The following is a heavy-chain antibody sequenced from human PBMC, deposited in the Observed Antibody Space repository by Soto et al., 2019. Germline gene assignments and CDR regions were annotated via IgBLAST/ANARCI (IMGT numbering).Heavy chain of an antibody. Sequence: EVHLVESGGGLVQPGGPLRLSCAASGFTVSSKYMSWVRQAPGKGLEWVSLIQSGGPTYYADSVKGRFTISRDTSENTPDLQMDSLRAEGTAVYYWARDDVLCDGCRCYGGPLDVWGKGTTVTVSS. V-gene: IGHV3-66*01. D-gene: IGHD2-15*01. CDR3: ARDDVLCDGCRCYGGPLDV. CDR2: IQSGGPT. CDR1: GFTVSSKY. J-gene: IGHJ6*04.